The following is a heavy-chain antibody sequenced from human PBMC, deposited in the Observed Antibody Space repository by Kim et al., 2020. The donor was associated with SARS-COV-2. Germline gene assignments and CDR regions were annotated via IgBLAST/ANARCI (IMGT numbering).Heavy chain of an antibody. J-gene: IGHJ4*02. CDR1: GFSFNTYV. V-gene: IGHV3-30-3*01. CDR3: ARKASGYFGAGTYYNGQFDY. D-gene: IGHD3-10*01. CDR2: ISTDGSKK. Sequence: GGSLRLSCVASGFSFNTYVMHWVRQAPGKGLEWVAIISTDGSKKDYADSVKGHFTISRDNSKNTLYLQMNSLRPEDTAVYYCARKASGYFGAGTYYNGQFDYWGQGTLVTVSS.